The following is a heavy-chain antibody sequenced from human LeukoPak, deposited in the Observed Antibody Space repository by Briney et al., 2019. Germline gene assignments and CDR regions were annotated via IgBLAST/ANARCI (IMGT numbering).Heavy chain of an antibody. CDR2: ISSSGSTI. D-gene: IGHD3-22*01. Sequence: PGGSLRLSCAASGFTFSSYEMNWVRQAPGKGLEWVSYISSSGSTIYYADSVKGRFAISGDNAKNSLYLQMNSLRAEDTAVYYCARDQWLLVAFDIWGQGTMVTVSS. V-gene: IGHV3-48*03. CDR1: GFTFSSYE. CDR3: ARDQWLLVAFDI. J-gene: IGHJ3*02.